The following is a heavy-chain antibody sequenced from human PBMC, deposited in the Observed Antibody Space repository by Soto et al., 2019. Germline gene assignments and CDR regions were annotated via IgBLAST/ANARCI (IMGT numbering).Heavy chain of an antibody. CDR2: IYWDDDK. Sequence: QITLNESGPTQVKPRQTLTLTCTFSVFSLTTSGVGVGWIRQSPGKAPEWLALIYWDDDKRYSPSLKSRLTLTKDTSKNQVVLTMADLDPADTATYYCAHRVLRSVFGLVTTTAIYFDFWGQGTPVAVSS. D-gene: IGHD3-3*01. CDR1: VFSLTTSGVG. J-gene: IGHJ4*02. CDR3: AHRVLRSVFGLVTTTAIYFDF. V-gene: IGHV2-5*02.